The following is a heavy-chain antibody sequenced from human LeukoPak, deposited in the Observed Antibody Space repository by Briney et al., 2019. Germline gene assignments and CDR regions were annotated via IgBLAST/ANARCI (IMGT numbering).Heavy chain of an antibody. J-gene: IGHJ5*02. Sequence: SETLSLTCTVSGGSISSYYWSWIRQPPGKGQEWIGYIYYSGSTNYNPSLKSRVTISVDTSKNQFSLKLSSVTAADTAVYYCARGAVAGGRWFDPWGQGTLVTVSS. CDR3: ARGAVAGGRWFDP. CDR2: IYYSGST. CDR1: GGSISSYY. V-gene: IGHV4-59*01. D-gene: IGHD6-19*01.